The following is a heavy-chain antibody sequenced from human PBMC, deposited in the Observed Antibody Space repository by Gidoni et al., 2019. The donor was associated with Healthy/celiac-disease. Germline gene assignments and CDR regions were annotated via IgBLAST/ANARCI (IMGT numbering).Heavy chain of an antibody. CDR1: GFTFSSYA. CDR2: ISYDGSNK. V-gene: IGHV3-30-3*01. CDR3: ARVLNWEDYFDY. J-gene: IGHJ4*02. Sequence: QVPLVESGGGVVQPGRSLRLPCQASGFTFSSYAMHWVRQAPGKGLEWVAVISYDGSNKYYADSVKGRFTISRDNSKNTLYLQMNSLRAEDTAVYYCARVLNWEDYFDYWGQGTLVTVSS. D-gene: IGHD7-27*01.